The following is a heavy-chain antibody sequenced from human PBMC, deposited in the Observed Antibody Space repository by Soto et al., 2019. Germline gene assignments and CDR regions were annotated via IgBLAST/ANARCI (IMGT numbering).Heavy chain of an antibody. Sequence: GGSLRLSCAASGFTFSGSAMHWVRQASGKGLEWVGRIRSKANSYATAYAASVKGRFTISRDDSKNTAYLQMNSLKTEDTAVYYCTRPGIAAAGTGLYYYYYMDVWGKGTTVTVSS. J-gene: IGHJ6*03. CDR2: IRSKANSYAT. D-gene: IGHD6-13*01. V-gene: IGHV3-73*01. CDR1: GFTFSGSA. CDR3: TRPGIAAAGTGLYYYYYMDV.